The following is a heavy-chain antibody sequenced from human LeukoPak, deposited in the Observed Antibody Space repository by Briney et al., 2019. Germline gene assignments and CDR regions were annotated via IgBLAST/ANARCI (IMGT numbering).Heavy chain of an antibody. CDR2: INHSGST. Sequence: SETLSLTCAVYGGSFSGYYWSWIRQPPGKGLEWIGEINHSGSTNYNASLKSRVTISVDTSKNLFSLKLSSVTAADTSVYYCARGCGDYGANGGEEYDYWGQGTLVTVSS. V-gene: IGHV4-34*01. D-gene: IGHD4-17*01. CDR3: ARGCGDYGANGGEEYDY. J-gene: IGHJ4*02. CDR1: GGSFSGYY.